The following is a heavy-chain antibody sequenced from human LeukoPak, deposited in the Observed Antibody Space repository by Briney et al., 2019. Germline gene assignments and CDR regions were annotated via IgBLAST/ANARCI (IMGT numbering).Heavy chain of an antibody. J-gene: IGHJ4*02. CDR3: ARRRYGGSVDY. V-gene: IGHV4-59*08. Sequence: SETLSLTCTVSGGSISTYYWTWVRQPPGKGLEWFGYVDYSGATKYNPSLRSRVTISVDTSKNQFSLRLSCVTVADTAVFYCARRRYGGSVDYWGQGTLVTVSS. CDR2: VDYSGAT. D-gene: IGHD4-23*01. CDR1: GGSISTYY.